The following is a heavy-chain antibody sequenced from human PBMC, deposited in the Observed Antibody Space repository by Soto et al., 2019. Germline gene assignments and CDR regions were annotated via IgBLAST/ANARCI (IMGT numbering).Heavy chain of an antibody. Sequence: QVQLVESGGGVVQPGRSLRLSCAASGFTFSNYAMQWVRQAPGKGLEWVAIIWHDGSDKYYADSEEGRFTIFSDNSKNTLYRQRNSLRAEDTAVYYVARVGTNGGSLDCWGQGTLVTVSS. CDR2: IWHDGSDK. V-gene: IGHV3-33*01. CDR1: GFTFSNYA. CDR3: ARVGTNGGSLDC. D-gene: IGHD2-21*01. J-gene: IGHJ4*02.